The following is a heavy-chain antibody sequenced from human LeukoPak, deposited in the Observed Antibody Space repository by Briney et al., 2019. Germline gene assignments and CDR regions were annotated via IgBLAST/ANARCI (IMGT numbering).Heavy chain of an antibody. CDR2: INHSGST. Sequence: SETLSLTCAVYGGSFSGYYWSWIRQSPGKGLEWIGEINHSGSTNYNPSLKSRVTISVDTSKNQFSLKLSSVTAADTAVYYCARGRWFDPWGQGTLVTVSS. CDR1: GGSFSGYY. CDR3: ARGRWFDP. V-gene: IGHV4-34*01. J-gene: IGHJ5*02.